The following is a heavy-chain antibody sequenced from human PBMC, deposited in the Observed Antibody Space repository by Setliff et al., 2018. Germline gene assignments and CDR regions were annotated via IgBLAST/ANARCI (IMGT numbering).Heavy chain of an antibody. V-gene: IGHV3-7*03. CDR1: GFTFDNYW. CDR2: IKKDGSEK. Sequence: GGSLRLSCVASGFTFDNYWMGWVRQPPGKGLEWVANIKKDGSEKYYVDSVKGRFTISRDNAKKSLYLQMNSLRAEDTAIYYCARPYDSSGYSDHWGQGTLVTVSS. J-gene: IGHJ4*02. CDR3: ARPYDSSGYSDH. D-gene: IGHD3-22*01.